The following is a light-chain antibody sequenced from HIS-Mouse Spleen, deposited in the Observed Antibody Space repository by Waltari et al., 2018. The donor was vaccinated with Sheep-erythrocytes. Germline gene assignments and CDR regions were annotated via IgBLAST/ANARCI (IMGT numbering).Light chain of an antibody. Sequence: QSALTQPRSVSGSPGQSVTISCTGTSSDVGGYNYVSWYQQPPGKAPKLMIYDFSKAPSGVPDRFSGSKSGNTASLTISGLQAEDEADYYCCSYAGSYTVVFGGGTKLTVL. J-gene: IGLJ2*01. CDR2: DFS. V-gene: IGLV2-11*01. CDR1: SSDVGGYNY. CDR3: CSYAGSYTVV.